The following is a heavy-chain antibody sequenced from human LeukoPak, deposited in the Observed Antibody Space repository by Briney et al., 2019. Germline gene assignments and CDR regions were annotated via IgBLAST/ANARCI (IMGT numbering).Heavy chain of an antibody. CDR3: ARRAPQTYYYDSSGQGFDY. CDR2: IYYSGST. D-gene: IGHD3-22*01. V-gene: IGHV4-38-2*02. CDR1: GYAISSGFY. Sequence: SETLSLTRTVSGYAISSGFYWGWIRQPPGKGLEWIGSIYYSGSTYYNPSLKSRVTISVDTSKNQFSLKLSSVTAADTAVYYCARRAPQTYYYDSSGQGFDYWGQGTLVTVSS. J-gene: IGHJ4*02.